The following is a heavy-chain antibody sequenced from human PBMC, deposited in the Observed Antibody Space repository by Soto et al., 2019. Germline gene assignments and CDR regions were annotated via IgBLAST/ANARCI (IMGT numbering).Heavy chain of an antibody. Sequence: ASVKVCCKASGYTFTGYYMHWVRQAPGQGLEWMGWINPNSGGTNYAQKFQGRVTMTRDTSISTAYMELSRLRSDDTAVYYCARDLEAYCGGDCYAFEIWGQGTMVIVSS. V-gene: IGHV1-2*02. CDR1: GYTFTGYY. CDR2: INPNSGGT. D-gene: IGHD2-21*02. CDR3: ARDLEAYCGGDCYAFEI. J-gene: IGHJ3*02.